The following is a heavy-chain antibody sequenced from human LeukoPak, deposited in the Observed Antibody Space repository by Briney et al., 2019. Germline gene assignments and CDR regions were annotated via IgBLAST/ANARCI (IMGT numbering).Heavy chain of an antibody. Sequence: PGVSLRLSCAASGFTFSTSWMSWVRQAPGKGLEWVAYISSISSTIHYSDSVKGRFTISRDNAKDSLDLQMNSLRAEDTAVYYCARDGASYSNYEGNFDYWGQGTLVTVSS. CDR1: GFTFSTSW. V-gene: IGHV3-48*01. CDR3: ARDGASYSNYEGNFDY. D-gene: IGHD4-11*01. J-gene: IGHJ4*02. CDR2: ISSISSTI.